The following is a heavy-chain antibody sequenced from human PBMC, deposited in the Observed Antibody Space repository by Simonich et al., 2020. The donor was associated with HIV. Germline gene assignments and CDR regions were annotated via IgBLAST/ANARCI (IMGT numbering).Heavy chain of an antibody. CDR1: GGSFSGYY. V-gene: IGHV4-34*01. CDR3: ARVHGVVWFGAILPL. CDR2: INHRGST. Sequence: QVQLQQWGAGLLKPSETLSLTCAVYGGSFSGYYWNWIRQPPGKGLEGFGEINHRGSTNHNPRPMGRVTISVDTSKNQFSLKLSSVTAADTAVYYCARVHGVVWFGAILPLWGQGTLVTVSS. J-gene: IGHJ4*02. D-gene: IGHD3-10*01.